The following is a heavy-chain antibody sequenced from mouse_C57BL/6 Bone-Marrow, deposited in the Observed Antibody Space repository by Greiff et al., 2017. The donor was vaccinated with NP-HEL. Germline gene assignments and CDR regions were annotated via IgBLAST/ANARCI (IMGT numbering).Heavy chain of an antibody. D-gene: IGHD4-1*01. J-gene: IGHJ2*01. CDR2: IYPGDGDT. CDR1: GYAFSSSW. CDR3: ARERTGVYCFDY. Sequence: VKLVESGPELVKPGASVKISCKASGYAFSSSWMNWVKQRSGKGLEWIGRIYPGDGDTTYNGKFKGKATLAADTSTSTAYMQLSSLTSEDSAVYFCARERTGVYCFDYWGQGTTLTVSS. V-gene: IGHV1-82*01.